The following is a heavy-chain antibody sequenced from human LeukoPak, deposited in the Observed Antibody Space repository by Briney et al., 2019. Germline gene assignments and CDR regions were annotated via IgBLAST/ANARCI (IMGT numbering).Heavy chain of an antibody. CDR2: ISYDGSNK. J-gene: IGHJ4*02. Sequence: PGGSLRLSCAASGFTFSSYAMHWVRQAPGKGLEWVAVISYDGSNKYYADSVKGRFTISRDNSKNTLYLQMNSLRSDDTAVYYCARGRDRYSGSYDWGQGTLVTVSS. CDR3: ARGRDRYSGSYD. V-gene: IGHV3-30-3*01. D-gene: IGHD1-26*01. CDR1: GFTFSSYA.